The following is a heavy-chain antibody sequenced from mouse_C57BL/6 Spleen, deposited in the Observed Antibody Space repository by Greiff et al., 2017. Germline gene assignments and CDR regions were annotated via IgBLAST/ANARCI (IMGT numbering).Heavy chain of an antibody. Sequence: EVKLMESGGGLVQPGGSMKLSCVASGFTFSNYWMNWVRQSPEKGLEWVAQIRLKSDNYATHYAESVKGRFTISRDDSKSSVYLQMNNLRAEDTGIYYCTYGPWFAYWGQGTLVTVSA. CDR2: IRLKSDNYAT. CDR3: TYGPWFAY. CDR1: GFTFSNYW. V-gene: IGHV6-3*01. J-gene: IGHJ3*01. D-gene: IGHD1-2*01.